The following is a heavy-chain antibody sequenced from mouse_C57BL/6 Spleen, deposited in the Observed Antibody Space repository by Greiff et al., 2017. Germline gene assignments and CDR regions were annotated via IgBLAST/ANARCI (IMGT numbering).Heavy chain of an antibody. Sequence: QVQLQQPGAELVKPGASVKLSCKASGYTFTSYWMQWVKQRPGQGLEWIGEIDPSDSYTNYNQKFKGKATLTVDTSSSTAYMQLSSLTSEDSAVYYCARMTVYDGPTFAYWGQGTLVTVSA. CDR1: GYTFTSYW. V-gene: IGHV1-50*01. J-gene: IGHJ3*01. D-gene: IGHD2-3*01. CDR3: ARMTVYDGPTFAY. CDR2: IDPSDSYT.